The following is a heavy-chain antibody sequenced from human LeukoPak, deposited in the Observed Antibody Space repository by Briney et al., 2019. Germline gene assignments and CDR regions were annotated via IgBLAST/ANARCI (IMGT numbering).Heavy chain of an antibody. CDR3: ARDPSGVVPAAMSDY. D-gene: IGHD2-2*01. J-gene: IGHJ4*02. V-gene: IGHV4-59*01. CDR2: IYYSGST. Sequence: SETLSLTCTVSGGSISSYYWSWIRQPPGKGLEWIGYIYYSGSTNYNPSLKSRVTISVDTSKNQFSLKLSSVTAADTAVYYCARDPSGVVPAAMSDYWGQGTLVTVSS. CDR1: GGSISSYY.